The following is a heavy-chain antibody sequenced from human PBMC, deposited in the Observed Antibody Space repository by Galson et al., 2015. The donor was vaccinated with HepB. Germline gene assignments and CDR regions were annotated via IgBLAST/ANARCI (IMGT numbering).Heavy chain of an antibody. D-gene: IGHD3-22*01. CDR2: IWWDGSRK. V-gene: IGHV3-33*01. CDR3: ARGEGPGSGFPDY. Sequence: SLRLSCAVSGFSFKNYGMHWVRQAPGEGLEWVAVIWWDGSRKEYVESAKGRFTISRDNSKSTVYLQMNSLRVEDTAVYYCARGEGPGSGFPDYWGQGSLVTVSS. CDR1: GFSFKNYG. J-gene: IGHJ4*02.